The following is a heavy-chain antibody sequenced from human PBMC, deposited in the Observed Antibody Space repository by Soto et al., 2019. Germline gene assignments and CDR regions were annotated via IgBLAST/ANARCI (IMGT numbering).Heavy chain of an antibody. CDR3: ARGSASSGWYKVYYYYGMDV. J-gene: IGHJ6*02. CDR1: GFTFSSYW. V-gene: IGHV3-7*03. D-gene: IGHD6-19*01. Sequence: GGSLRLSCAASGFTFSSYWMSWVRQAPGKGLGWVANIKQDGSEKYYVDSVKGRFTISRDNAKNSLYLQMNSLRAKDTAVYYCARGSASSGWYKVYYYYGMDVWGQGTTVTVSS. CDR2: IKQDGSEK.